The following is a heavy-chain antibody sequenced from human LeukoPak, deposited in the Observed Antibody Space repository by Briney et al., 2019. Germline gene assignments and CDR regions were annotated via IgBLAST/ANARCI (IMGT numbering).Heavy chain of an antibody. Sequence: GGSLRLSCAASGFTFSSYGMHWVRRAPGKGLEWVAVISYDGSNKYYADSVKGRFTISRDNSKNTLYLQMNSLRAEDTAVYYCAKSQVGATDYWGQGTLVTVSS. J-gene: IGHJ4*02. D-gene: IGHD1-26*01. CDR3: AKSQVGATDY. V-gene: IGHV3-30*18. CDR2: ISYDGSNK. CDR1: GFTFSSYG.